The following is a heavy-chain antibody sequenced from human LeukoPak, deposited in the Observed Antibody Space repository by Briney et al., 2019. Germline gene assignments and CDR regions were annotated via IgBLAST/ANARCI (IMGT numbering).Heavy chain of an antibody. CDR3: ARTSDDILTGYYNYYFDY. D-gene: IGHD3-9*01. J-gene: IGHJ4*02. CDR2: IRYDGSNK. Sequence: GGSLRLSCAASGFTFSSYGMHWVRQAPGKGLEWVAFIRYDGSNKYYADSVKGRFTISRDNSKNTLYLQMNSLRAEDTAVYYCARTSDDILTGYYNYYFDYWGQGTLVTVSS. V-gene: IGHV3-30*02. CDR1: GFTFSSYG.